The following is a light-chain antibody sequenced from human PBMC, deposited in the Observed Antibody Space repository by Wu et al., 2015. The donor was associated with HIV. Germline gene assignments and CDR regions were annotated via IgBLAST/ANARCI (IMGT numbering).Light chain of an antibody. CDR2: KAS. Sequence: DIQMTQSPSTLSASVGDRVTITCRASQSISSWLAWYQQKPGKAPNLLIYKASTLESGVPSRFSGSESGTEFTLTISSLQPDDFATYYCQQYNSYPYSFGQGTKLEIK. CDR1: QSISSW. J-gene: IGKJ2*03. CDR3: QQYNSYPYS. V-gene: IGKV1-5*03.